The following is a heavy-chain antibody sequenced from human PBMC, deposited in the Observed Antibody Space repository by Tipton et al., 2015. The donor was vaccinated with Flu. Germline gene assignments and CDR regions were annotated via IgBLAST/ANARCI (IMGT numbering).Heavy chain of an antibody. CDR1: GGSISSYY. D-gene: IGHD1-26*01. CDR2: IYTSGST. CDR3: ARDLGGATLYSYMDV. J-gene: IGHJ6*03. Sequence: TLSLTCTVSGGSISSYYWGWIRQPAGKGLEWIGRIYTSGSTNYNPSLKSRVTMSVDTSKNQFSLKLSSVTAADTAVYYCARDLGGATLYSYMDVWGKGTTVIVSS. V-gene: IGHV4-4*07.